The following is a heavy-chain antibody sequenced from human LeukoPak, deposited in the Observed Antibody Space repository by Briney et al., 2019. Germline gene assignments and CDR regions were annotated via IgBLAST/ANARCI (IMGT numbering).Heavy chain of an antibody. V-gene: IGHV4-34*01. CDR3: ASAGPGCVSAMEIDWWYYLLDV. CDR2: INHSGST. J-gene: IGHJ6*03. Sequence: PSETLSLTCAVYGGSFSGYYWSWIRQPPGKGLEWIGEINHSGSTNYNPSLKSRVTISVDTSKNQFSLKLSSVTAADTAVYYCASAGPGCVSAMEIDWWYYLLDVWGKGTTVTVSS. D-gene: IGHD2-15*01. CDR1: GGSFSGYY.